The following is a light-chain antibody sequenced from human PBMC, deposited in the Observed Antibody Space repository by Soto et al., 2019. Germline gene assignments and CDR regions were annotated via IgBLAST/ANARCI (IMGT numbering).Light chain of an antibody. CDR1: QSVLYSSNNKNY. Sequence: DIVMTQSPDSLAVSLGERATINCKSSQSVLYSSNNKNYLAWYQQRPGQPPNLLIYWASTRESGFPDRFSGRGSGTDFTLTISSLQAEDVAIYYCQQYFSFPWTFGQGTKVEIK. J-gene: IGKJ1*01. V-gene: IGKV4-1*01. CDR3: QQYFSFPWT. CDR2: WAS.